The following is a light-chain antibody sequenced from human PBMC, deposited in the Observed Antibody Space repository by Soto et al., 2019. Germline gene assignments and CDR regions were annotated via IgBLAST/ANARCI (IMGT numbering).Light chain of an antibody. V-gene: IGLV4-60*02. CDR3: ETWDSNTRV. Sequence: QSVLTQSSSASASLGSSVKLTCTLSSGHSSYIIAWHQQQPGKAPRYLMKLESSGSYNKGSGVPDRFSGSRSGADRYLTISNLQFEDEADYYCETWDSNTRVFGTGTKLTVL. CDR2: LESSGSY. CDR1: SGHSSYI. J-gene: IGLJ1*01.